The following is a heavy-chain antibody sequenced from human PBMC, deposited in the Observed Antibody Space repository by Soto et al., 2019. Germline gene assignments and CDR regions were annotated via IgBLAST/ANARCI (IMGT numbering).Heavy chain of an antibody. CDR1: GYNFNIYW. V-gene: IGHV5-51*01. CDR2: IYPGDSDT. CDR3: ARQDGFGIYYFDY. Sequence: GESLKISCKGSGYNFNIYWIAWVRHMPGKGLEWMGIIYPGDSDTRYSPSFQGQVTISVDKSINTAYLQWSSLKASDTAMYYCARQDGFGIYYFDYWGRGTLVTVSS. D-gene: IGHD3-10*01. J-gene: IGHJ4*01.